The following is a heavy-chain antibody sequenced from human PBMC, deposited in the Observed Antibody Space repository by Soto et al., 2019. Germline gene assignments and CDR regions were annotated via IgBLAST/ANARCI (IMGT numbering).Heavy chain of an antibody. J-gene: IGHJ5*02. Sequence: SETLSLTCTVSGGSISSYYWSWIRQPPGKGLEWIGYIYYSGSTNYNPSLKSRVTISVDTSKNQFSLKLSSVTAADTAVYYCARAYYGSGSYYRPENWFDPWVQGTLVTVSS. CDR1: GGSISSYY. D-gene: IGHD3-10*01. CDR3: ARAYYGSGSYYRPENWFDP. V-gene: IGHV4-59*01. CDR2: IYYSGST.